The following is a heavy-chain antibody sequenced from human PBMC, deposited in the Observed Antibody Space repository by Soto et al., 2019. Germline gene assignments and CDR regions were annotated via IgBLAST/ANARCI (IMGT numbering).Heavy chain of an antibody. CDR2: IIPIFGTA. V-gene: IGHV1-69*13. CDR3: ARGGVDTAMPPTPWPFDY. Sequence: GASVKVSCKASGGTFSSYAISWVRQAPGQGLEWMGGIIPIFGTANYAQKFQGRVTITADESTSTAYMELSSLRSEDTAVYYCARGGVDTAMPPTPWPFDYWGQGTLVTVSS. D-gene: IGHD5-18*01. CDR1: GGTFSSYA. J-gene: IGHJ4*02.